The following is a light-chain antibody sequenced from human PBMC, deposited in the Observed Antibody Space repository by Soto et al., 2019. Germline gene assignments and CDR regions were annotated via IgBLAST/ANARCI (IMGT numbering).Light chain of an antibody. CDR1: QSISSW. V-gene: IGKV1-5*03. Sequence: IQMYQSAYTLSAYVGDSVTITCRASQSISSWLAWYQQKPGKAPKLLIYKASTLKSGVPSRFSGSGSGTEFTLTISSLQPDDFATYYCQQYNSYSFGQGTKVDI. J-gene: IGKJ1*01. CDR3: QQYNSYS. CDR2: KAS.